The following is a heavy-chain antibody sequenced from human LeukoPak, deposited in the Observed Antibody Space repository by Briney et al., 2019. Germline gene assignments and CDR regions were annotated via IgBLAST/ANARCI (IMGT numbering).Heavy chain of an antibody. Sequence: PGGPLRLSCEVSGFTFDDYGMNWVRQPPGKGLEWISDINWNGGSTSYAASVRGRFTVSRDNAKNLLYLQMTSLRVEDTALYYCARRKDFADFGSAYYPLDHWGQGTLVTVS. J-gene: IGHJ5*02. CDR2: INWNGGST. D-gene: IGHD3-3*01. CDR1: GFTFDDYG. CDR3: ARRKDFADFGSAYYPLDH. V-gene: IGHV3-20*04.